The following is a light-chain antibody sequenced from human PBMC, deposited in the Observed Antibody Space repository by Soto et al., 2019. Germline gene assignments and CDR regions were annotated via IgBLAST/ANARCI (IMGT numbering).Light chain of an antibody. J-gene: IGKJ5*01. CDR1: QSISSW. Sequence: DIQMTQSPSTLSASVGDRVTITCWASQSISSWLAWYQQKPGKPPNLLIYKASNLESGVPSRFSGSGSGTEFTLTISSLQPDDFTTYYCQQYHRYPVTFGQGTRLEIK. V-gene: IGKV1-5*03. CDR3: QQYHRYPVT. CDR2: KAS.